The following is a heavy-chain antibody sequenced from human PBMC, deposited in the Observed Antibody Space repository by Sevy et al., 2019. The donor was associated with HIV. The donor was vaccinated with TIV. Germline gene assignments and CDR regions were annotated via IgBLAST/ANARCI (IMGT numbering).Heavy chain of an antibody. V-gene: IGHV5-51*01. J-gene: IGHJ4*02. CDR2: IYPGDSDT. CDR3: ATHSSYSSGWYSGFDY. D-gene: IGHD6-19*01. CDR1: GYSFTSYW. Sequence: GESLKISCKGSGYSFTSYWIGWVRQMPGKGLEWMGIIYPGDSDTRYSPSFQGQVTISADKSISTAYLQWSSLKASDTARYYCATHSSYSSGWYSGFDYWGQGTLVTVSS.